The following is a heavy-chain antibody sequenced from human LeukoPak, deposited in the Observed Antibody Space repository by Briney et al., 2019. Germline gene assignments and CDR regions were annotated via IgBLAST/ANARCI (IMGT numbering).Heavy chain of an antibody. V-gene: IGHV4-59*01. Sequence: SETLSLTSTVSGGSISSYYWSWIRQPPGKGLEWIGYIYYSGGTNYNPSLKSRVTISVDTSKNQFSLKLSSVTAADTAVYYCARDQKGTSYYDFWSGFPGDYYYGMDVWGQGTTVTVSS. CDR3: ARDQKGTSYYDFWSGFPGDYYYGMDV. CDR1: GGSISSYY. J-gene: IGHJ6*02. D-gene: IGHD3-3*01. CDR2: IYYSGGT.